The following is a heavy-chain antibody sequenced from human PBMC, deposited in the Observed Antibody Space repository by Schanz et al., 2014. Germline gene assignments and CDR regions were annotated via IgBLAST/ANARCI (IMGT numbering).Heavy chain of an antibody. D-gene: IGHD3-10*01. V-gene: IGHV3-7*05. CDR2: IKQDESEK. Sequence: EVQLVESGGGLVQPGGSLRLSCVASGFTFSNYWMTWVRQAPGKGLEWVANIKQDESEKYYVDSVKGRFTISRDNAKNSLFLHMNSLRAEDTAVYYCAKGRFGELSAFDIWGQGTMVTGSS. CDR3: AKGRFGELSAFDI. J-gene: IGHJ3*02. CDR1: GFTFSNYW.